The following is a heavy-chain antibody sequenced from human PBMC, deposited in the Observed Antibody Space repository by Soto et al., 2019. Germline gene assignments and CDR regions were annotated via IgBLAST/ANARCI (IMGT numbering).Heavy chain of an antibody. J-gene: IGHJ4*02. Sequence: GESLKISCKGSGYSFTSYWISWVRQMPGKGLEWMGRIDPSDSYTNYSPSFQGHVTISADKSISTAYLQWSSLKAPDTAMYYCASYGSGSYYTYDYWGQGTLITVSS. CDR2: IDPSDSYT. CDR1: GYSFTSYW. CDR3: ASYGSGSYYTYDY. V-gene: IGHV5-10-1*01. D-gene: IGHD3-10*01.